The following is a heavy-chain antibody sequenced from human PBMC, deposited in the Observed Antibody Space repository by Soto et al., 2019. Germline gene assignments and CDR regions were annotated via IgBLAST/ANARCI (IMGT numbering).Heavy chain of an antibody. J-gene: IGHJ4*02. CDR1: GGSISSGGYY. CDR3: STYCSGGSCYLDY. Sequence: QVQLQESGPGLVKPSQTLSLTCTVSGGSISSGGYYWSWIRQHPGKGLEWIGYIYYSGSTYYNPSLKRRVTISVDASKNQFSLKLSSVTAADTAVYYCSTYCSGGSCYLDYWGQGTLVTVSS. CDR2: IYYSGST. V-gene: IGHV4-31*03. D-gene: IGHD2-15*01.